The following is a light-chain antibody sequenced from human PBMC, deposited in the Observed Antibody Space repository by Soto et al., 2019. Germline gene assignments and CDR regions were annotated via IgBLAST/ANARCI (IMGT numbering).Light chain of an antibody. CDR2: EVN. Sequence: QSVLTQPPSASGTPGQRVTISCSGSSSNIGSNYVYWYQQHPGKAPKLMIYEVNNRPSGVSNRFSGSKSGNTASLTISGLQAEDEADYYCSSYTSSSTLDVFGTGTKVTVL. V-gene: IGLV2-14*01. CDR1: SSNIGSNY. J-gene: IGLJ1*01. CDR3: SSYTSSSTLDV.